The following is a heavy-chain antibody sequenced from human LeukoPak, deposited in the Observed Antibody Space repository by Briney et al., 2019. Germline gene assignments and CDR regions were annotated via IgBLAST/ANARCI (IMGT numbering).Heavy chain of an antibody. CDR1: GITFRNYG. D-gene: IGHD3-10*01. J-gene: IGHJ4*02. Sequence: PGGSLRLSCAASGITFRNYGMHWVRQAPGKGLEGVAVIWYDGSKKYYADSVKGRFTISRDNSRNTLYLQMNSLRAEDTAVYYCASVNYGSGSYYSDYWGQGTPVTVSS. CDR2: IWYDGSKK. CDR3: ASVNYGSGSYYSDY. V-gene: IGHV3-33*03.